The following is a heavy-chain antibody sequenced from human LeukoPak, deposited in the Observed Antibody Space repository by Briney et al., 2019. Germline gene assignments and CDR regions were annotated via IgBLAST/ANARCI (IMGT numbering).Heavy chain of an antibody. CDR1: GFTFTSSA. J-gene: IGHJ4*02. V-gene: IGHV1-58*01. CDR2: IVVGSGNT. D-gene: IGHD2-15*01. Sequence: ASVKVSCKASGFTFTSSAVQWVRQARGQRLEWIGWIVVGSGNTNYAQKFQGRVTITRDTSASTAYMELSSLRSEDTAVYYCARRNCSGGSCYLFDYWGQGTLVTVSS. CDR3: ARRNCSGGSCYLFDY.